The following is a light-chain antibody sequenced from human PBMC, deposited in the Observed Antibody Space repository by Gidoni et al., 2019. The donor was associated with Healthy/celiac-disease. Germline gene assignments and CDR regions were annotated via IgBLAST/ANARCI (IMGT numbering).Light chain of an antibody. J-gene: IGKJ4*01. Sequence: DIVMTQSPLSLPVTPGEPASISCRSSQSLLHSNGYNYLDWYLQKPGQSSQLLIYLGSNRASGVPDRFSGSGSGTDFTLKISRVEAEDVGVYYCMQALQTPTFGGGTKVEIE. CDR3: MQALQTPT. CDR1: QSLLHSNGYNY. V-gene: IGKV2-28*01. CDR2: LGS.